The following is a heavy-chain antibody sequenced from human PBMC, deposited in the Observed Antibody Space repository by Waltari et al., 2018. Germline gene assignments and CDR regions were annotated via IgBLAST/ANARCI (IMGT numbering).Heavy chain of an antibody. CDR3: AKVAGIAAAEFHFDF. J-gene: IGHJ4*02. CDR1: GFTFVTSA. V-gene: IGHV3-23*01. D-gene: IGHD6-13*01. Sequence: EVQLLESGGGLVQPGGSLRLSCAASGFTFVTSAMTWVRRAPGTGLVCVSSISGPALTTFYADSVKGRVSISRDNSKKTLYLQINGLTADDTAVYYCAKVAGIAAAEFHFDFWGRGTLVTVSS. CDR2: ISGPALTT.